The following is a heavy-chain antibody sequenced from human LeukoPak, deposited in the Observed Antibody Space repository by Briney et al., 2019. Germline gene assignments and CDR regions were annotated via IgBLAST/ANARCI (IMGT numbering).Heavy chain of an antibody. J-gene: IGHJ3*02. D-gene: IGHD3-22*01. V-gene: IGHV3-7*02. CDR3: ARGASGYYHNDAFDI. CDR1: GFTFSSYW. Sequence: GGSLRLSCTASGFTFSSYWMSWVRQAPGKGLEWVANIKQDGSEKYYVDSVKGRFTISRDNAKNSLYLQMNSLRAEDTAVYYCARGASGYYHNDAFDIWRPGTMVTVSS. CDR2: IKQDGSEK.